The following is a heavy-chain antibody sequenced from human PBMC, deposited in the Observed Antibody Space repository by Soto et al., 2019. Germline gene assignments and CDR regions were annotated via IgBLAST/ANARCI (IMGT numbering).Heavy chain of an antibody. Sequence: GGSLRLSCAASGFTFSSYGMHWVRQAPGKGLEWVAVISYDGSNKYYADSVKGRFTISRDNSKNTLYLQMNSLRAEDTAVYYCAKLVTIFGVVTNFDYWGQGTLVTVSS. CDR2: ISYDGSNK. V-gene: IGHV3-30*18. CDR1: GFTFSSYG. J-gene: IGHJ4*02. CDR3: AKLVTIFGVVTNFDY. D-gene: IGHD3-3*01.